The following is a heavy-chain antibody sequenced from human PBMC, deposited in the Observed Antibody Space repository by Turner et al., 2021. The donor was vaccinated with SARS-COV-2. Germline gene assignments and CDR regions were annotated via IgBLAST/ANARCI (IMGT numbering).Heavy chain of an antibody. D-gene: IGHD2-21*01. Sequence: QVQLVESGGGVVQPGRSLRHSCAASGFTCSSYGMHWVRQAPGKGLEWVAIIWYDGSNKYYADSVKGRFTISRDNSKNTLYLQMNSLRAEDTAVYYCARNRVDCGGDCYAFDYWGQGTLVTVSS. CDR3: ARNRVDCGGDCYAFDY. V-gene: IGHV3-33*01. CDR1: GFTCSSYG. J-gene: IGHJ4*02. CDR2: IWYDGSNK.